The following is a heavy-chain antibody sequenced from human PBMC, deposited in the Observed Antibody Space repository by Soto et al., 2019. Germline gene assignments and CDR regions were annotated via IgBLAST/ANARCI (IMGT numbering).Heavy chain of an antibody. CDR1: GGTFNSYS. V-gene: IGHV1-69*01. J-gene: IGHJ4*02. D-gene: IGHD2-15*01. CDR3: AKSLYCSAGSCDLNPDS. Sequence: VQLEQSGAEVQKSGSSVNVSCKASGGTFNSYSITWVRQAPGQGLEWMGGISPIFGTADYAERFQGRVTITADESTNTVYMALTGLTSEDTAVYYCAKSLYCSAGSCDLNPDSWGQGTLVSVSS. CDR2: ISPIFGTA.